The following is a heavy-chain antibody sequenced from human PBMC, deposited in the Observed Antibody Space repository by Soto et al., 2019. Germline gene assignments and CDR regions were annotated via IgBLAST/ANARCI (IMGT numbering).Heavy chain of an antibody. CDR3: ARDGIAVAGALDY. CDR1: GFTFSSYA. D-gene: IGHD6-19*01. Sequence: QVQLVESGGGVVQPGRSLRLSCAASGFTFSSYAMHWVRQAPGKGLEWVAVISYDGSNKYYADSVKGRFTISRDNSKNTLYLQMNSLRAEDTAGYYCARDGIAVAGALDYWGQGTLVTVSS. CDR2: ISYDGSNK. V-gene: IGHV3-30-3*01. J-gene: IGHJ4*02.